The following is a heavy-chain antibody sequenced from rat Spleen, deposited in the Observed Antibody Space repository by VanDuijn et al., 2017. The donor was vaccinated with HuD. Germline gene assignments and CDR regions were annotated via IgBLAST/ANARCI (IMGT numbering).Heavy chain of an antibody. CDR2: INSAGST. Sequence: EVQLQESGPGLVKPSQSLSLTCSVTGYSITSSYRWNWIRKFPGTKLEWMGYINSAGSTNYNPSLKSRISITRDTSKNKFFLQVNSVTTEDTATYYCARSFDGYPYYYVMDAWGQGASVTVSS. V-gene: IGHV3-3*01. D-gene: IGHD1-12*03. CDR1: GYSITSSYR. CDR3: ARSFDGYPYYYVMDA. J-gene: IGHJ4*01.